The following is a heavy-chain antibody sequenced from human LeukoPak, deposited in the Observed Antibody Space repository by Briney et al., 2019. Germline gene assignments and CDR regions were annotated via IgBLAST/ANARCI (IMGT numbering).Heavy chain of an antibody. J-gene: IGHJ4*02. CDR2: IYPSDSDT. Sequence: GESLKISCKGFGYSFTDYWIGWVRQMPGKGLEWMGIIYPSDSDTKYSPSFQGQVTISVDKSISTAYLQWSSLKASDTAMYYCARLSDGYMDYWGQGTLVTVSS. D-gene: IGHD3-16*02. CDR3: ARLSDGYMDY. V-gene: IGHV5-51*03. CDR1: GYSFTDYW.